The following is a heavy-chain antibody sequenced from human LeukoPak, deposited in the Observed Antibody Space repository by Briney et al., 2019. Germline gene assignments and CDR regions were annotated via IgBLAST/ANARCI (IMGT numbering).Heavy chain of an antibody. J-gene: IGHJ4*02. D-gene: IGHD1-26*01. Sequence: GGSLRLSCAASGFTLSSYWMHWVRQAPGKGLVWVSRINSDGSSTSYADSVKGRFTISRDNAKNSLNLQMNSLRAEDTAVYYCARETRGSYVPGLDSWGQGTLVTVSS. V-gene: IGHV3-74*01. CDR1: GFTLSSYW. CDR2: INSDGSST. CDR3: ARETRGSYVPGLDS.